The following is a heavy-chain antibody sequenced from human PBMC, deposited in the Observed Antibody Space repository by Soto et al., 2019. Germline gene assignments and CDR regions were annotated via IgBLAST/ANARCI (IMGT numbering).Heavy chain of an antibody. CDR1: GFTFSSYA. CDR3: ARPITMIVVADAFDI. J-gene: IGHJ3*02. D-gene: IGHD3-22*01. Sequence: GGSLRLSCAASGFTFSSYAMHWVRQAPGKGLEWVAVISYDGSNKYYADSVKGRFTISRDNSKNTLYLQMNSLRAEDTAVYYCARPITMIVVADAFDIWGQGTMVTVSS. CDR2: ISYDGSNK. V-gene: IGHV3-30-3*01.